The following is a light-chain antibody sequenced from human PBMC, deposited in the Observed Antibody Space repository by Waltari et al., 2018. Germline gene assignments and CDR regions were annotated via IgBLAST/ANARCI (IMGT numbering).Light chain of an antibody. CDR3: QSYDARLSGFVV. CDR1: SSDIGAGYD. V-gene: IGLV1-40*01. Sequence: QSVLTQPPSVSGAPGQRVTISCTGSSSDIGAGYDVHWYQQLPGAAPRRLSYGTNNRPSGVPDRFSGSKSGTSASLAMTGLQAEDQADYYCQSYDARLSGFVVFGGGTKLTVL. J-gene: IGLJ2*01. CDR2: GTN.